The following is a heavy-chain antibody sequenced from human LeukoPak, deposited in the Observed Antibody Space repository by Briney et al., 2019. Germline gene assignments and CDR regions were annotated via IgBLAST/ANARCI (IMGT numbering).Heavy chain of an antibody. CDR1: GFTFSGSA. J-gene: IGHJ4*02. D-gene: IGHD3-3*01. Sequence: GGSLKLSCAASGFTFSGSAMHWVRQASGKGLEGVGRIRSKANSYATAYAASVKGRFTISRDDSKNTAYLQMNSLKTEDTAVYYCTRSSPSSFTVFGVLPRLAEGGDYWSQEALVTVSS. V-gene: IGHV3-73*01. CDR3: TRSSPSSFTVFGVLPRLAEGGDY. CDR2: IRSKANSYAT.